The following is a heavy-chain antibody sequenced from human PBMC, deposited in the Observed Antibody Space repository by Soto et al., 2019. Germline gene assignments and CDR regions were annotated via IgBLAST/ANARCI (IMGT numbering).Heavy chain of an antibody. CDR2: ISYDGSNK. V-gene: IGHV3-30*18. Sequence: QVQLVESGGGVVQPGRSLRLSCAASGFTFSSYGMHWVRPAPGKGLEWVAVISYDGSNKYYADSVKGRFTISRDNSKNTLYVQMNSLRAEDTAVYYCAKDDGYSSGWFDYWGQGTLVTVSS. CDR1: GFTFSSYG. J-gene: IGHJ4*02. CDR3: AKDDGYSSGWFDY. D-gene: IGHD6-19*01.